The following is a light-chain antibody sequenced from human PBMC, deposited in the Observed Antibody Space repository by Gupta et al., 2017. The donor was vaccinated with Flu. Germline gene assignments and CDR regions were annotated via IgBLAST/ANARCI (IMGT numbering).Light chain of an antibody. CDR3: QQYNTYPYT. V-gene: IGKV1-5*03. CDR2: KAS. Sequence: DRVTSTCRASQRISSWLAWYQQKPGKPPKVLIYKASSLESGVPSSFSGNRSGTEFTLTISSLQPDDFATYYCQQYNTYPYTFGQGTKLEIK. J-gene: IGKJ2*01. CDR1: QRISSW.